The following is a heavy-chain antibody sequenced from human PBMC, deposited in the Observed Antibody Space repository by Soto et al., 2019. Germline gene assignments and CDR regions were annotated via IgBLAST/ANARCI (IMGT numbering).Heavy chain of an antibody. CDR1: GFTFSSYA. CDR2: ISGSGGST. CDR3: AKVRGKEYQLHRYYYYGMDV. V-gene: IGHV3-23*01. Sequence: GGSLRLSCAASGFTFSSYAMSWVRQAPGKGLEWVSAISGSGGSTYYADSVKGRFTISRDNSKNRLYLQMNSLRAEDTAVYYCAKVRGKEYQLHRYYYYGMDVWGQGTTVTVSS. D-gene: IGHD2-2*01. J-gene: IGHJ6*02.